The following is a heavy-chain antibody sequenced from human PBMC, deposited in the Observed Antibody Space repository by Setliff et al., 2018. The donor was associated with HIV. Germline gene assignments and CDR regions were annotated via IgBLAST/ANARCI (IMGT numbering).Heavy chain of an antibody. CDR2: IYYSGST. CDR1: GGSIKYDY. J-gene: IGHJ4*02. CDR3: ARQGRYFDY. Sequence: ETLSLTCSVSGGSIKYDYWSWIRQSPGKGLEWIGSIYYSGSTYYNPSLKSRVTISVDTSKNQLSLKLSSVTAADTAVYYCARQGRYFDYWGQGTLVTVSS. V-gene: IGHV4-39*01.